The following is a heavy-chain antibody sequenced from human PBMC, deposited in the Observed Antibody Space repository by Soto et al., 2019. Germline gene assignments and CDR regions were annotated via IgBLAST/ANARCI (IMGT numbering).Heavy chain of an antibody. CDR1: GDSISSYY. V-gene: IGHV4-59*01. CDR3: ARGTIPYYYYGMDV. J-gene: IGHJ6*02. CDR2: IYDSGRT. Sequence: QVQLQESGPGLVKPSETLSLTCTVSGDSISSYYWTWIRQPPGEGLEWIGYIYDSGRTYYNPSLKSRVTISVDTSQSQFSLRLSSVSAADTAVYYCARGTIPYYYYGMDVWGQGATVTVSS. D-gene: IGHD3-10*01.